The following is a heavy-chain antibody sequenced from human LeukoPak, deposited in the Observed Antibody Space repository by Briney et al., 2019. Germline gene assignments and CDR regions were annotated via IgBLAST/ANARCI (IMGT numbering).Heavy chain of an antibody. CDR2: FYHSGIT. J-gene: IGHJ4*02. CDR3: ARGHRGHFDY. D-gene: IGHD1-14*01. V-gene: IGHV4-38-2*02. CDR1: GYSISSGYF. Sequence: SETLSLTCTVSGYSISSGYFWGWIRQPPGKGLEWIGSFYHSGITYYNPSLKSRVTISVEMSKNQFSLKLSSVTAADTAVYYCARGHRGHFDYWGQGTLVTVSS.